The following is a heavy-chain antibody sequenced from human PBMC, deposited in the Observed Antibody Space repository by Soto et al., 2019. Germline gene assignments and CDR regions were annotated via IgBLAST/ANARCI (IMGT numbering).Heavy chain of an antibody. Sequence: SETLSLTCTVSGDSISTYYWSWIRQPPGKGLEWIGYVYYSGSTNYNPSLKSRVALSVDTSKNQFSLKLTSVTAADTAVYYCARSTGWLIFDFWGQGTLITVSS. CDR1: GDSISTYY. CDR3: ARSTGWLIFDF. J-gene: IGHJ4*02. D-gene: IGHD5-12*01. V-gene: IGHV4-59*01. CDR2: VYYSGST.